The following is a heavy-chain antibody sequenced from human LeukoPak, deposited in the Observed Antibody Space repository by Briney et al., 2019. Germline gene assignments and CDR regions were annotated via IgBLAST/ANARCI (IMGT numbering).Heavy chain of an antibody. V-gene: IGHV5-51*01. CDR3: ARRVGDYYGSGSKYGMDV. Sequence: GESLKISCKGSGYSFTTYWIGWVRQMPGKGLEWMRTIYPGDSNTRYSPSFQGQVTISADKSISTAYLQWSSLKASDTATYYCARRVGDYYGSGSKYGMDVWGQGTTVTVSS. D-gene: IGHD3-10*01. CDR1: GYSFTTYW. CDR2: IYPGDSNT. J-gene: IGHJ6*02.